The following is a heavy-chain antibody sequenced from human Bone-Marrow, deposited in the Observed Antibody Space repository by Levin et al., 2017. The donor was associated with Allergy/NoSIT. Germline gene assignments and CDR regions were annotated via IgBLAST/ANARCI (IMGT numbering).Heavy chain of an antibody. Sequence: PGGSLRLSCTVSGGSISRSPYYWVWIRQPPGKGLEWIGSIYYIGNTYYNPSLKSRATISVDTSKNQFSLKLSSVTAADTAVYYCAREGTPQSWDYWGQGTLVTVSS. CDR1: GGSISRSPYY. D-gene: IGHD1-14*01. CDR3: AREGTPQSWDY. J-gene: IGHJ4*01. CDR2: IYYIGNT. V-gene: IGHV4-39*07.